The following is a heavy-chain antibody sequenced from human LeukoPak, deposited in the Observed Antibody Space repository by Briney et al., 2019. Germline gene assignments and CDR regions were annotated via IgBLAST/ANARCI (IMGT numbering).Heavy chain of an antibody. Sequence: GGSLRLSCAASGFTFSSYSMNWVRQAPGKGLEWVSSVSSSSSYIYYADSGKGRFTISRDNAKNSLYLQMNSLRAEDTAVYYCAGDILTGYYSSAAFDIWGQGTMVTVSS. CDR1: GFTFSSYS. CDR2: VSSSSSYI. J-gene: IGHJ3*02. D-gene: IGHD3-9*01. V-gene: IGHV3-21*01. CDR3: AGDILTGYYSSAAFDI.